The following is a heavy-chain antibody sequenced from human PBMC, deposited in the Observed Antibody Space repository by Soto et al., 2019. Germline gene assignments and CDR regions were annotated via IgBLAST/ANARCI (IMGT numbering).Heavy chain of an antibody. CDR1: GFTFSSYG. V-gene: IGHV3-30*18. CDR2: ISYDGSNK. CDR3: AKAQSYCSGGRCRKNWFDP. J-gene: IGHJ5*02. D-gene: IGHD2-15*01. Sequence: GGSLRLSCAASGFTFSSYGMHWVRQAPGKGLEWVAVISYDGSNKYYADSVKGRFTISRDNSKNTLYLQMNSLRAEDTAVYYCAKAQSYCSGGRCRKNWFDPWGQGTLVTVSS.